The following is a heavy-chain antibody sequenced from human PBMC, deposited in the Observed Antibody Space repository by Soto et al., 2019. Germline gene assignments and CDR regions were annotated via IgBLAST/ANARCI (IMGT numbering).Heavy chain of an antibody. Sequence: PGESLKISCKGSGYNFDTYWINWVRQTPGKGLEWMGRIDPIDSKTKYSPSLEGHITISVDKSIRTTYLQWSSLKASDTAIYYCACRIAAAGGYYYYAFDVWGQGTAVTVSS. D-gene: IGHD6-13*01. CDR1: GYNFDTYW. CDR3: ACRIAAAGGYYYYAFDV. J-gene: IGHJ6*02. CDR2: IDPIDSKT. V-gene: IGHV5-10-1*01.